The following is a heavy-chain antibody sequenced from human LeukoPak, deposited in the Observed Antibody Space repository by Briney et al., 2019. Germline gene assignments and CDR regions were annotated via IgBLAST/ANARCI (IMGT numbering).Heavy chain of an antibody. CDR2: IYYSGST. D-gene: IGHD2-21*01. CDR3: ARGTSYSYYYYMDV. V-gene: IGHV4-59*08. Sequence: SETLSLTCTVSGVSISSYYWSWIRQPPGKGLEWIGYIYYSGSTNYNPSLKSRVTISIDMSKNQFSLKLSSVTAADAAVYYCARGTSYSYYYYMDVWGKGTTVTISS. CDR1: GVSISSYY. J-gene: IGHJ6*03.